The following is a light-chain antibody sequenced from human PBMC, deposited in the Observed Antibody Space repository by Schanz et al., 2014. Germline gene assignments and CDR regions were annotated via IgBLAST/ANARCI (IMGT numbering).Light chain of an antibody. CDR3: QQANSFPYT. CDR1: HSITTY. CDR2: AAS. J-gene: IGKJ2*01. V-gene: IGKV1-39*01. Sequence: DIKVTQSPSSLSASVGDRVTITCRTSHSITTYLNWYQHKPGKAPKLLIYAASSLQSGVPSRFSGSGSGTDFTLTISSLQPEDFATYYCQQANSFPYTFGQGTKLEIK.